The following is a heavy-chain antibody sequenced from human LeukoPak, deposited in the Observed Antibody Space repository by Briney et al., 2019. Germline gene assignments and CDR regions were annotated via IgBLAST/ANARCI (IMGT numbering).Heavy chain of an antibody. Sequence: GASVTVSYKASGYTFTTYAMNWVRQAPGKGLAWMGWINTYTGNQTYAQDFTGRFVFSLDTSVSTTYLQIYSLKAEDTAVYYCARLVAAGGSGSFDPWGQGTLVTVSS. CDR2: INTYTGNQ. J-gene: IGHJ5*02. D-gene: IGHD6-13*01. CDR1: GYTFTTYA. V-gene: IGHV7-4-1*01. CDR3: ARLVAAGGSGSFDP.